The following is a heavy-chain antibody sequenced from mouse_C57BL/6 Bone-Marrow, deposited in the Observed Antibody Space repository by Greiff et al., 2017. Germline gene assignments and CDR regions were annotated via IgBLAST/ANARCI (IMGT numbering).Heavy chain of an antibody. V-gene: IGHV7-1*01. CDR2: SRNKANDYTT. CDR1: GFTFSDFY. Sequence: EVMLVESGGGLVQSGRSLRLSCATSGFTFSDFYMEWVRQAPGKGLEWIAASRNKANDYTTEYSASVKGRFIVSRDTSPSILYLQMNALRAEDTAIYYCARDASPRYYYGSSSWYFDVWGTGTTVTVSS. J-gene: IGHJ1*03. D-gene: IGHD1-1*01. CDR3: ARDASPRYYYGSSSWYFDV.